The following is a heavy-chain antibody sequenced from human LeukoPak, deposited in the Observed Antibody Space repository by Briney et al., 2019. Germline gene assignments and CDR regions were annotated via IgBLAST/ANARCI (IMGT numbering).Heavy chain of an antibody. CDR1: GYTFTGYY. CDR3: AREEPDYGDYQINY. J-gene: IGHJ4*02. CDR2: INPNSGGT. V-gene: IGHV1-2*02. Sequence: ASVKVSCKASGYTFTGYYMRWVRQAPGQGLGWMGWINPNSGGTNYAQKFQGRVTMTRDTSISTAYMELSRLRSDDTAVYYCAREEPDYGDYQINYWGQGTLVTVSS. D-gene: IGHD4-17*01.